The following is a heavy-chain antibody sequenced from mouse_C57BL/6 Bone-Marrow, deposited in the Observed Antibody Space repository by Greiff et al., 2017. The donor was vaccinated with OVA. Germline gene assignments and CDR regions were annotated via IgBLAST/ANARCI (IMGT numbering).Heavy chain of an antibody. J-gene: IGHJ1*03. CDR1: GFNIKDDY. CDR2: IDPENGDT. V-gene: IGHV14-4*01. CDR3: TTTTSYFDV. Sequence: EVKLMESGAELVRPGASVKLSCTASGFNIKDDYMHWVKQRPEQGLEWIGWIDPENGDTEYASKFQGKATITADTSSNTAYLQLSSLTSEDTAVYYCTTTTSYFDVWGTGTTVTVSS.